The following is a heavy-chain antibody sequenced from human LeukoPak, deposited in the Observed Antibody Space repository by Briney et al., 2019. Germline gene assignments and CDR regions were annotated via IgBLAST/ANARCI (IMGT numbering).Heavy chain of an antibody. CDR3: ARAFVVVPAAIINWFDP. D-gene: IGHD2-2*01. CDR1: GGSISSSSYY. Sequence: SETLSLTCTVSGGSISSSSYYWSWIRQPPGKGLEWIGYIYYSGSTYYNPSLKSRVTISVDTSKNQFSLKLSSVTAADTAVYYCARAFVVVPAAIINWFDPWGQGTLVTVSS. CDR2: IYYSGST. V-gene: IGHV4-30-4*08. J-gene: IGHJ5*02.